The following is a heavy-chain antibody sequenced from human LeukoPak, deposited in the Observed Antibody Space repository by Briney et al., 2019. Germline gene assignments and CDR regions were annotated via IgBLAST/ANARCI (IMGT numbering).Heavy chain of an antibody. Sequence: PGGSLRLSCAASGFTFSSYEMNWVRQAPGKGLEWVSYISSSGSTIYYADSVKGRFTISRDNAKNSLYLQMNSLRAEDTAVYYCARGVSDYYDSRVNWFDPWGQGTLVTVSS. D-gene: IGHD3-22*01. CDR2: ISSSGSTI. V-gene: IGHV3-48*03. J-gene: IGHJ5*02. CDR3: ARGVSDYYDSRVNWFDP. CDR1: GFTFSSYE.